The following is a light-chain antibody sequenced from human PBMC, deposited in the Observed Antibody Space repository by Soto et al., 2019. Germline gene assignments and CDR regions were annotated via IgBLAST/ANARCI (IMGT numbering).Light chain of an antibody. CDR1: QSVSGSY. CDR3: QRNGNSLTWT. CDR2: GTS. V-gene: IGKV3-20*01. J-gene: IGKJ1*01. Sequence: DIVLTQSPGTLSLSPGERATLSCRASQSVSGSYLAWYQQKPGQTPRLLIYGTSSRATGIPDRFSGTGSGKDFTLSISRLEPEDFAIYYCQRNGNSLTWTFGPGTKVDIK.